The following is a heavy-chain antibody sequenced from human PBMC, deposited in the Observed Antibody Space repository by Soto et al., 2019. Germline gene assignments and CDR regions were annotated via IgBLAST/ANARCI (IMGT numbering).Heavy chain of an antibody. V-gene: IGHV3-30-3*01. CDR2: ILSDGSNK. CDR3: ARDSGYNYGHPLAY. D-gene: IGHD5-18*01. Sequence: GGSLRLSCSASGFTFSSYTMHWIRQAPGKGLEWVTLILSDGSNKYYADSVKGRFTVSRDNSKNTLYLQLNSLRAEDTAMYYCARDSGYNYGHPLAYWGQGTLVTVS. J-gene: IGHJ4*02. CDR1: GFTFSSYT.